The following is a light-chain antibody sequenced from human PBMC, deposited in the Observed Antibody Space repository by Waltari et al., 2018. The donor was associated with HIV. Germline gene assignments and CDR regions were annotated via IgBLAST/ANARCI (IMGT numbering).Light chain of an antibody. CDR3: ATWDNSLSIGL. CDR1: SSDIGANW. CDR2: DNH. J-gene: IGLJ3*02. V-gene: IGLV1-51*01. Sequence: QSLLTQPPSVSADPGQHVDISCSGSSSDIGANWVSWYQPLPGGAPKLLIYDNHKRPSGVPDRFSASRSGTSATLDIAGIQTGDEGHYFCATWDNSLSIGLFGGGTKVTVL.